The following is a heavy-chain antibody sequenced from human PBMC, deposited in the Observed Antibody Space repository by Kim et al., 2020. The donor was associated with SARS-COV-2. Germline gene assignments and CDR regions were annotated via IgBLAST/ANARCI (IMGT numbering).Heavy chain of an antibody. V-gene: IGHV3-30*18. CDR1: GFTFSSYG. CDR2: ISYDGSNK. J-gene: IGHJ6*02. D-gene: IGHD3-10*01. CDR3: AKESGSGSYYAWTYYYYGMDV. Sequence: GRSLRLSCAASGFTFSSYGMHWVRQAPGKGLEWVAVISYDGSNKYYADSVKGRFTISRVNSKNTLYLQMNSLRAEDTAVYYCAKESGSGSYYAWTYYYYGMDVWGQGTTVTVSS.